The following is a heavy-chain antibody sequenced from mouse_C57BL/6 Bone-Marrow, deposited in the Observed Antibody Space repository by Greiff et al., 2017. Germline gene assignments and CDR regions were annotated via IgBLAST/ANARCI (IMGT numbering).Heavy chain of an antibody. CDR2: IYPGSGNT. Sequence: QVQLQQSGAELVRPGASVKLSCKASGYTFTDYYINWVKQRPGQGLEWIARIYPGSGNTYYNEKFKGKATLTAEKSSSTAYMQLSSLTSEDSAVYFCARKMGLRRGGYFDVWGTGTTVTVSS. CDR3: ARKMGLRRGGYFDV. V-gene: IGHV1-76*01. D-gene: IGHD2-4*01. J-gene: IGHJ1*03. CDR1: GYTFTDYY.